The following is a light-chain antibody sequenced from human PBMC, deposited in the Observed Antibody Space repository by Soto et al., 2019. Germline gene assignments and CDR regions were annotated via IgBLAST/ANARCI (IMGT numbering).Light chain of an antibody. Sequence: DIQMTQSPSTLSASVGDRVTITCRASQRISEWLAWYQQKPGKAPKLLIYDASSLQTGVPSRFRGSGSGTEFTLTISSLQPDDFATYYCHQYNNYPWTFGQGTKVEIK. CDR1: QRISEW. CDR2: DAS. J-gene: IGKJ1*01. V-gene: IGKV1-5*01. CDR3: HQYNNYPWT.